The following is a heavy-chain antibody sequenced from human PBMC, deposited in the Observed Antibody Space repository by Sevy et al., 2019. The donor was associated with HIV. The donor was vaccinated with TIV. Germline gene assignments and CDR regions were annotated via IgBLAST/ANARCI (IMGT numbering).Heavy chain of an antibody. CDR1: GGSITSLY. CDR2: IYYNGNT. Sequence: SETLSLTCTVSGGSITSLYWGWIRQPPGKGLEWIANIYYNGNTNYKPSLKSRVTISLDTSKNQFSLRLSSVTAADTAIYYCAGENVWGRGYSWGQGTLVTVSS. J-gene: IGHJ4*02. CDR3: AGENVWGRGYS. V-gene: IGHV4-59*08. D-gene: IGHD1-26*01.